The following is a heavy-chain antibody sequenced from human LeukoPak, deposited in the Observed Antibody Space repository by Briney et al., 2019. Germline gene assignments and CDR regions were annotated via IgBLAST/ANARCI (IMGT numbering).Heavy chain of an antibody. D-gene: IGHD6-13*01. J-gene: IGHJ4*02. CDR2: ISFSGACI. Sequence: PGGSLRLSCAASGFNFESYSMNWVRQAPGKGLEWVSSISFSGACIYYAASVKGRFTISRDNAKNSVFLQLNSVKVEDTAVYYCARVRWLSAAGTEGNFDYWGQGTLGTVSS. V-gene: IGHV3-21*01. CDR1: GFNFESYS. CDR3: ARVRWLSAAGTEGNFDY.